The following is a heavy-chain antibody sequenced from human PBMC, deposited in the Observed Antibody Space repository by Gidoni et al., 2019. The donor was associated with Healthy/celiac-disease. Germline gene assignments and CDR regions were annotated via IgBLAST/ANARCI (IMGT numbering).Heavy chain of an antibody. Sequence: QVQLVQSGAEVKKPGASVKVSCKASGYTFTSYGISWVPQAPGKGLEWMGWISAYNGNTNYAQKLQGRVTMTTDTSTSTAYMELRSLRSDDTAVYYCARLNGPLGITGTNLKGEANWFDPWGQGTLVTVSS. J-gene: IGHJ5*02. V-gene: IGHV1-18*01. D-gene: IGHD1-20*01. CDR1: GYTFTSYG. CDR2: ISAYNGNT. CDR3: ARLNGPLGITGTNLKGEANWFDP.